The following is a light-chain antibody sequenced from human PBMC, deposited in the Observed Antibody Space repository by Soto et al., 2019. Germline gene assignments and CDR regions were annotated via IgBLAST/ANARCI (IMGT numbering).Light chain of an antibody. J-gene: IGKJ5*01. CDR1: QSVTSGY. V-gene: IGKV3-20*01. Sequence: EIVLTQSPDTLSLSRGEGATLSCRASQSVTSGYLAWYQQQPNQAPRLLIYGASYRATGIPDRFSGGGSGTDFTLTISRLEPEDFAVYYCQHYSSSPPAITFGQGTRLEI. CDR3: QHYSSSPPAIT. CDR2: GAS.